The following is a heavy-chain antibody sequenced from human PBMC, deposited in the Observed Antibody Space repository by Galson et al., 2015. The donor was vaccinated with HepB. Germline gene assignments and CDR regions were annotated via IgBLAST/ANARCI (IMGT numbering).Heavy chain of an antibody. V-gene: IGHV1-69*04. J-gene: IGHJ5*02. Sequence: SVKVSCKASGGTFSSYVIHWVRQAPGQGLEWMGRIISVLDITNYAQKFQGRVTITADKSTGTAYMHLSSLTSEDTAIYYCASLTTVTNGIDPWGQGTLVTVSS. CDR3: ASLTTVTNGIDP. D-gene: IGHD4-17*01. CDR2: IISVLDIT. CDR1: GGTFSSYV.